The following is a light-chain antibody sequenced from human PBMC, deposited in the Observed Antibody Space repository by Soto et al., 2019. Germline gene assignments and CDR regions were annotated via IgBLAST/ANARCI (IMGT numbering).Light chain of an antibody. CDR2: DAS. V-gene: IGKV3-11*01. CDR3: QQRSNWPTIT. J-gene: IGKJ5*01. CDR1: QSVSSY. Sequence: EIVVTQSPATLSLSPEERATLSCRASQSVSSYLAWYQQKPGQAPRLLIYDASNRATGIPARFSGSGSGTDFTLTISSLEPEDFAVYYCQQRSNWPTITFGQGTRLEIK.